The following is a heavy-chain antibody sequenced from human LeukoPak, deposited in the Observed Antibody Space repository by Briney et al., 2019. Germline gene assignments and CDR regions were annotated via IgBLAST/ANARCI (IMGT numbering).Heavy chain of an antibody. CDR2: IYYSGSS. CDR3: ARASYAHYDFWSGYYDY. J-gene: IGHJ4*02. D-gene: IGHD3-3*01. Sequence: KTSETLSLTCTVSGGSISSYYWSWIRQPPGKGLEWIGYIYYSGSSNYNPSLKSRITISVDTSKNQFSLKLSSVTAADTAVYYCARASYAHYDFWSGYYDYWGQGTLVTVSS. CDR1: GGSISSYY. V-gene: IGHV4-59*01.